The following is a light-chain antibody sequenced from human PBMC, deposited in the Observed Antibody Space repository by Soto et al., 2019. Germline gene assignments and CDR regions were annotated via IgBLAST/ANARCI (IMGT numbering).Light chain of an antibody. CDR2: GAS. Sequence: EIVLPQSTGTLSLSPEERATLSCRASQSVSSSYLAWYQQKPGQPPRLLIFGASNRATGIPDRFSGSGSGTDFTLTISRLEPEDLAIYYCQRYDSSVLTFGGGTKVEIK. J-gene: IGKJ4*01. V-gene: IGKV3-20*01. CDR3: QRYDSSVLT. CDR1: QSVSSSY.